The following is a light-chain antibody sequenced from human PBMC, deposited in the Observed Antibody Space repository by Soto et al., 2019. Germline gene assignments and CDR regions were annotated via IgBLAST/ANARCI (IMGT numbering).Light chain of an antibody. V-gene: IGKV1-39*01. J-gene: IGKJ1*01. CDR1: QSISSY. Sequence: DIQMTQSPSSLSASVGDRVTITCXASQSISSYLNWYQQKPGKAPKLLIYAASSLQSGVPSRFSGSGSGTDFTLTISSLQPEDFATYYCQQSYSTPRTFGQGTKVEIK. CDR3: QQSYSTPRT. CDR2: AAS.